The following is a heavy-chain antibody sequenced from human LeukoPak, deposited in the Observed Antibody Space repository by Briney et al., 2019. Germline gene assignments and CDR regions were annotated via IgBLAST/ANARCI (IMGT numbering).Heavy chain of an antibody. J-gene: IGHJ3*02. D-gene: IGHD3-3*01. CDR1: GYTFTGYY. V-gene: IGHV1-2*02. CDR3: AVYYDFWSGPVDAFDI. Sequence: GASVKVSCKTSGYTFTGYYMHWVRQAPGQGLEWMGWINPNSGGTNYAQKFQGRVTMTRDTSISTAYMELSRLRSDDTAVYYCAVYYDFWSGPVDAFDIWGQGTMVTVSS. CDR2: INPNSGGT.